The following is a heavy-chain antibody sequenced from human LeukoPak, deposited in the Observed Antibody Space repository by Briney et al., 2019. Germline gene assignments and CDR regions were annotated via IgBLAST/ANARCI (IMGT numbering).Heavy chain of an antibody. CDR2: ISGYNGHT. CDR1: GYTFTSYG. Sequence: ASVKVSCKASGYTFTSYGISWVRQAPGQGLEWMGWISGYNGHTNYAQKLQGRVTMTTDTSTSTAYMELRSLRSDDTAVYYCARDKNSSTWYWFDPWGQGTPVTVSS. J-gene: IGHJ5*02. V-gene: IGHV1-18*01. CDR3: ARDKNSSTWYWFDP. D-gene: IGHD6-13*01.